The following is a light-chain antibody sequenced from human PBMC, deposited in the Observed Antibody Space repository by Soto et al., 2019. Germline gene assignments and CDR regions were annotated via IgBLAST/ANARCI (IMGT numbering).Light chain of an antibody. Sequence: DFQLTQLHSPLFASLGDRVTIICQARLPIGSHLNWYQQKPGKAPKLLIYSTSNLQSGVPSSFSGSGSGTEFTLTIISLQPDEFATYYCQQNNSYSFGQGTKVDIK. CDR2: STS. CDR3: QQNNSYS. CDR1: LPIGSH. J-gene: IGKJ1*01. V-gene: IGKV1-5*02.